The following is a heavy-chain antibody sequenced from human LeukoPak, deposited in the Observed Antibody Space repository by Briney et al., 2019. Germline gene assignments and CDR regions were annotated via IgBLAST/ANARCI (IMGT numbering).Heavy chain of an antibody. J-gene: IGHJ4*02. Sequence: GGSLRLSCTSSGFIFSAYSMTWVRQAPGRGLECISYISSTKSTINYADSVKGRFTISRDNVKNSLYLQMNSLRAEDTAVYYCARVPRYSNYHGWGQGTLVTVSS. V-gene: IGHV3-48*01. CDR1: GFIFSAYS. CDR3: ARVPRYSNYHG. D-gene: IGHD4-11*01. CDR2: ISSTKSTI.